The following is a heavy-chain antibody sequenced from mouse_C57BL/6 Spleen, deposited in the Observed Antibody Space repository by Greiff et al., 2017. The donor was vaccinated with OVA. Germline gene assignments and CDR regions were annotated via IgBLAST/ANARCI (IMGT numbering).Heavy chain of an antibody. D-gene: IGHD1-1*01. J-gene: IGHJ1*03. CDR1: GFTFSSYA. Sequence: EVQLVESGGGLVKPGGSLKLSCAASGFTFSSYAMSWVRQTPEKRLEWVATISDGGSYTYYPDNVKGRFTISRDNAKNNLYLQMSHLKSEDTAMYYCARDRGSNYWYFDVWGTGTTVTVSS. CDR3: ARDRGSNYWYFDV. CDR2: ISDGGSYT. V-gene: IGHV5-4*01.